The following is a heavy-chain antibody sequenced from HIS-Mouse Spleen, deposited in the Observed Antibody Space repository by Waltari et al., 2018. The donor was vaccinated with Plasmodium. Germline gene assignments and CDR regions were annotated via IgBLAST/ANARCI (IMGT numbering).Heavy chain of an antibody. D-gene: IGHD7-27*01. V-gene: IGHV3-21*01. CDR1: GLPFRSYT. Sequence: EVQLVESGGGLVTPGGSLRLPCAASGLPFRSYTMNWVRQAPGKGLEWVSSISSSSSYIYYADSVKGRFTISRDNAKNSLYLQMNSLRAEDTAVYYCARDPPLSITGDLDAFDIWGQGTMVTVSS. CDR2: ISSSSSYI. CDR3: ARDPPLSITGDLDAFDI. J-gene: IGHJ3*02.